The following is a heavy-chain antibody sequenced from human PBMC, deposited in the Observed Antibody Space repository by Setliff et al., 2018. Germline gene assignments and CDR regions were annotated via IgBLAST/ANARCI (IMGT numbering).Heavy chain of an antibody. CDR2: IYYSGST. Sequence: PSETLSLTCTVSGGSISSGDYYWSWIRQPPGKGLEWIGYIYYSGSTYYNPSLKSRVTIAVDKSKNQFSLKLSSVTAADTAVYYCARAPPYYGSGLLWFDPWGQGTLVTSPQ. CDR3: ARAPPYYGSGLLWFDP. D-gene: IGHD3-10*01. V-gene: IGHV4-30-4*08. J-gene: IGHJ5*02. CDR1: GGSISSGDYY.